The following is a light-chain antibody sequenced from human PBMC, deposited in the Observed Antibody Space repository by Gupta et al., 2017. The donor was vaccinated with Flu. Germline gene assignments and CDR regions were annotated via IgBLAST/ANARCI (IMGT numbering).Light chain of an antibody. CDR1: QSVLHSSNNKNY. CDR2: WAS. V-gene: IGKV4-1*01. Sequence: DIVMTQSPESLAVSLGERATINCKSSQSVLHSSNNKNYLAWFQHKPGQPPKLLIYWASTRESGVPDRFSGSGSGTDFTLTINSLQAEDVAVYYCQQDDSIPYTFGQGTKLEIK. J-gene: IGKJ2*01. CDR3: QQDDSIPYT.